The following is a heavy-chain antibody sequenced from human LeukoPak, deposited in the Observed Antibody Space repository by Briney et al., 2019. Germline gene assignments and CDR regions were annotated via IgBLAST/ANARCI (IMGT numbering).Heavy chain of an antibody. CDR3: ARETPRYYYYGSGSFSH. CDR2: IYSSGSS. D-gene: IGHD3-10*01. CDR1: GGSISGYY. Sequence: PSETLSLTCTVSGGSISGYYWSWFRQPAGKGLEWIGRIYSSGSSSYNPSLKGRVTVSSDTSKNQISLNLRSVTAADTAVYYCARETPRYYYYGSGSFSHWGQGTLVTVSS. J-gene: IGHJ4*02. V-gene: IGHV4-4*07.